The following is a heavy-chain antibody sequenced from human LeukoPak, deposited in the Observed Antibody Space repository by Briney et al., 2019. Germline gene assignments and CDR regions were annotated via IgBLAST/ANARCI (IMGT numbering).Heavy chain of an antibody. CDR2: IYYSGST. D-gene: IGHD1-26*01. J-gene: IGHJ3*02. CDR3: ARYIVSYPHDAFDI. Sequence: SETLSLTCAVSGFSMSIGNYWGWIRQSPEKGLEWIGYIYYSGSTSYNPSLKSRVTISVDTSKKQFSLKLSSVTAADTAFYYCARYIVSYPHDAFDIWGQGTMVTVSS. V-gene: IGHV4-59*01. CDR1: GFSMSIGNY.